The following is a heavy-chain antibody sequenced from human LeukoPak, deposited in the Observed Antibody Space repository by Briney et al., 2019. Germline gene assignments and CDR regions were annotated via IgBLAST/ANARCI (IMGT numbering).Heavy chain of an antibody. V-gene: IGHV3-23*01. D-gene: IGHD4-17*01. Sequence: PRGSPRLSCAASGITSSSYAMTWVRQAPGKGLEWVSSISGSGDKTMYADSVKGRFNISRDNFKNTLYLQMNSLRAEDTALYHCAKDPNGDYIGAFDMWGQ. J-gene: IGHJ3*02. CDR1: GITSSSYA. CDR3: AKDPNGDYIGAFDM. CDR2: ISGSGDKT.